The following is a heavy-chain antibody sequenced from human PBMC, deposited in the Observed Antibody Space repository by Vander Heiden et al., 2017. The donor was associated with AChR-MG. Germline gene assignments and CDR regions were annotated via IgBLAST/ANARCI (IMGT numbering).Heavy chain of an antibody. V-gene: IGHV3-33*01. CDR3: ASDSSTVTEDY. J-gene: IGHJ4*02. CDR2: IWYDGSNK. CDR1: GFTFSSYG. D-gene: IGHD4-17*01. Sequence: QVQLVESGGGVVQPGRSLRLSCAASGFTFSSYGMHWVRQAPGKGLEWVAVIWYDGSNKYYADSVKGRFTISRDNSKNTLYLQMNSLRAEDTAVYYCASDSSTVTEDYWGQGTLVTVSS.